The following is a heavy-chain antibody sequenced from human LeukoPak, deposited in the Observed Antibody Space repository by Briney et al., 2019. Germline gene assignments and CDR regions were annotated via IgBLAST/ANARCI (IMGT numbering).Heavy chain of an antibody. Sequence: GGSLRLSCAASGFTFSTYGMDWVRQAPGKGLEWVAVIWYDGSDKYYADSVKGRFTISRDNSKNTLYLQMNSLRVEDTAVYYCATEYSIWGQGTLVTVSS. CDR3: ATEYSI. J-gene: IGHJ4*02. CDR1: GFTFSTYG. CDR2: IWYDGSDK. V-gene: IGHV3-33*01. D-gene: IGHD6-6*01.